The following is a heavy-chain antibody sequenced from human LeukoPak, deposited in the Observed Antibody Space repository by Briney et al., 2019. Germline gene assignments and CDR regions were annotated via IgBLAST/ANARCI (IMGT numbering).Heavy chain of an antibody. CDR3: ASHWGGY. CDR1: GFTVSSNC. D-gene: IGHD3-16*01. CDR2: IYSDGST. J-gene: IGHJ4*02. V-gene: IGHV3-53*01. Sequence: PGGSLRLSCAASGFTVSSNCMSWVRQAPGKGLEWVSVIYSDGSTYHADSVKGRFTISRDNFKNTLYLQMNTLRAEDTAVYYCASHWGGYWGQGTLVTVSS.